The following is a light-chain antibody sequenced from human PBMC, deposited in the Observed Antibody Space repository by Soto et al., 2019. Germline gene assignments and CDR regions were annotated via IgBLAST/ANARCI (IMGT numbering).Light chain of an antibody. Sequence: DIQMTQSPSTLSASVGDRVTITCRASQSISSWLAWYQQKPGKAPNLLIYKASSLESGVPSRFSGSGSGTEFTLTISSLQPDDFATYYCQQYNSYSYPFGQGDQAGDQT. V-gene: IGKV1-5*03. CDR2: KAS. CDR3: QQYNSYSYP. CDR1: QSISSW. J-gene: IGKJ2*01.